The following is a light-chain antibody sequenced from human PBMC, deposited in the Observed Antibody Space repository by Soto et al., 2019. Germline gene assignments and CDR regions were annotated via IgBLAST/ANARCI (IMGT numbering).Light chain of an antibody. Sequence: QSVLTQPPSVSGAPGQRVTISCTGSSSNIGAGHDVHWYQQLPGTAPKLLMYGKSNRPSGVPDRFSGSKSGTSASLAITGLQAEDEADYYCQSFDSKFVVFGGGTKLTVL. CDR3: QSFDSKFVV. V-gene: IGLV1-40*01. CDR2: GKS. J-gene: IGLJ2*01. CDR1: SSNIGAGHD.